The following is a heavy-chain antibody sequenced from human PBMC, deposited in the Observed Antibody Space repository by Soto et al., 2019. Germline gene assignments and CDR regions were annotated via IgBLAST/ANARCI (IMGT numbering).Heavy chain of an antibody. CDR2: IYSGGST. CDR3: AREGVVAASD. J-gene: IGHJ4*02. Sequence: EVHLVESGGGLVQPGGSLRLSCAASGFTVSSNYMSWVRQAPGKGLEWVSVIYSGGSTNYADSVKCRFTISRDNSKNTMYLQMNSLRAEDTAMYYCAREGVVAASDWGQGTLVTVSS. V-gene: IGHV3-66*01. CDR1: GFTVSSNY. D-gene: IGHD2-15*01.